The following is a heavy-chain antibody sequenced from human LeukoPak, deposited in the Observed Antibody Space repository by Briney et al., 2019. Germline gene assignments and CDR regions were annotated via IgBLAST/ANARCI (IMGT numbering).Heavy chain of an antibody. D-gene: IGHD3-10*01. CDR2: ISAYNGNT. V-gene: IGHV1-18*01. CDR3: ARRITMVRGVIRGLPDY. CDR1: GYTFTSYG. Sequence: ASVKVSCKASGYTFTSYGISWVRQAPGQGLEWMGWISAYNGNTNYAQKLQGRVTMTTDTSTSTAYMELRSLRSDDTAVYYCARRITMVRGVIRGLPDYWGQGTLVTVSS. J-gene: IGHJ4*02.